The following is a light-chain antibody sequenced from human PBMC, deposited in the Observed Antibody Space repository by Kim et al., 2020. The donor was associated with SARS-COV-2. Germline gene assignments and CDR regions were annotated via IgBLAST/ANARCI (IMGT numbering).Light chain of an antibody. Sequence: PGERATLSCRASQTVTLNSLAWYQQRPGQAPKLLIYGTSSRATGIPDKFTGSGSGTDFSLTIARLEPEDFALYYCQHFDTSSFTFGPGSKVD. V-gene: IGKV3-20*01. J-gene: IGKJ3*01. CDR2: GTS. CDR3: QHFDTSSFT. CDR1: QTVTLNS.